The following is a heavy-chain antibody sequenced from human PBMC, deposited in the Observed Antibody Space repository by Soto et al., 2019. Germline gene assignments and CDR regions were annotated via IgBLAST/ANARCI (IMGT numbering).Heavy chain of an antibody. CDR1: GYSFTSYD. Sequence: QVQLVQSGAEVKKPGASVKVSCKASGYSFTSYDINWVRQATGQGLEWMGGMNPNSGNTAYAQKFQGRVTMTRTTSISTAYMELSSMSSEDTAVYYCAREHSGRYPHWGQGTLVTVSS. J-gene: IGHJ4*02. D-gene: IGHD1-26*01. CDR3: AREHSGRYPH. V-gene: IGHV1-8*01. CDR2: MNPNSGNT.